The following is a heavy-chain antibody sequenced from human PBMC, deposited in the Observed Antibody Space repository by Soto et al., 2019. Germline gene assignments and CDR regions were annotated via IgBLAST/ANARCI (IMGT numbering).Heavy chain of an antibody. Sequence: GESLKISCKGSGYSFTSYWIGWVRQMPGKGLECMGFIYPGDSDTTYSPSFQGHVTISADKYSSTAYLQWSSLKASDTAMYYCARVDSSGCSEYWGQGTLVTVSS. CDR2: IYPGDSDT. CDR1: GYSFTSYW. J-gene: IGHJ4*02. D-gene: IGHD6-25*01. CDR3: ARVDSSGCSEY. V-gene: IGHV5-51*01.